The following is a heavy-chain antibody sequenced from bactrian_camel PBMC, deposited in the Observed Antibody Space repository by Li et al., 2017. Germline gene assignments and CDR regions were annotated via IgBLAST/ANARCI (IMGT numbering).Heavy chain of an antibody. Sequence: HVQLVESGGGSVQAGGSLRLSCAASGDTHRVNCMGWFRQAPGKGHEWVSTIGGSGTGTYYADSVKGRFTISRDNAKNTVSLQMNSLNAEDTAVYYCAKAVDGSSVIFGRFGQGTQVTVS. CDR1: GDTHRVNC. D-gene: IGHD2*01. CDR2: IGGSGTGT. J-gene: IGHJ4*01. V-gene: IGHV3S1*01.